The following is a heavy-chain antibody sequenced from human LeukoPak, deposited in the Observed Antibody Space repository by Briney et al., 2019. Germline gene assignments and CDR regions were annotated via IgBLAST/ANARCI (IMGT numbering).Heavy chain of an antibody. Sequence: SETLSLTCTVSGGSISGHYWSWIRQPPGKGLEWIGYIYYSGSTNYNPSLMSRVTMSVDTSKNQFSLKLSSVTAADTAVYYCAQPGGGYWGQGTLVTVSS. V-gene: IGHV4-59*11. D-gene: IGHD3-16*01. CDR1: GGSISGHY. CDR3: AQPGGGY. CDR2: IYYSGST. J-gene: IGHJ4*02.